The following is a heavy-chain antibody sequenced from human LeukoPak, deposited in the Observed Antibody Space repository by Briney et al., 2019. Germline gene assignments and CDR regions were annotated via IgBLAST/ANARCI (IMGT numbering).Heavy chain of an antibody. CDR3: TRDLEY. Sequence: GGSLRLSCAASGFTFSSYNMNWVRQAPGKGLEWVSSISDTSNYIYYADSVKGRFTISRDNAKASLYLQMSSLRAEDTAVYYCTRDLEYWSQGVQVTVSS. CDR2: ISDTSNYI. V-gene: IGHV3-21*01. J-gene: IGHJ4*02. CDR1: GFTFSSYN.